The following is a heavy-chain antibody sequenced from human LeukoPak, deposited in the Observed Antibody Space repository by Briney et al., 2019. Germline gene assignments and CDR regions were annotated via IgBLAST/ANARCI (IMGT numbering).Heavy chain of an antibody. D-gene: IGHD3-22*01. J-gene: IGHJ5*02. CDR3: AKDRRDHYYDSSGLPAA. CDR2: ISSSSSYI. V-gene: IGHV3-21*01. CDR1: GFTFSSYS. Sequence: PGGSLRLSCAASGFTFSSYSMNWVRQAPGKGLEWVSSISSSSSYIYYADSVKGRFTISRDNSKNTLYLQMNSLRAEDTAVYYCAKDRRDHYYDSSGLPAAWGQGTLVTVSS.